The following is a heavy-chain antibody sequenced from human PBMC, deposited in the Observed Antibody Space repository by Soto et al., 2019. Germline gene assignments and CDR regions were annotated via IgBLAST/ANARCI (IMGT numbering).Heavy chain of an antibody. CDR2: ISSSSSYI. CDR3: ARAGEYSSSSFDY. CDR1: GFTFSSYS. Sequence: GGSLRLSCADSGFTFSSYSMNWVRQAPGKGLEWVSSISSSSSYIYYADSVKGRFTISRDNAKNSLYLQMSSLRAEDTAVYYCARAGEYSSSSFDYWGQGTLVTVSS. V-gene: IGHV3-21*01. D-gene: IGHD6-6*01. J-gene: IGHJ4*02.